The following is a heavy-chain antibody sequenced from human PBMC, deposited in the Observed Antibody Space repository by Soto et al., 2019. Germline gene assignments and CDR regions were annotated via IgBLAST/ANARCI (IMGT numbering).Heavy chain of an antibody. CDR3: AKKGGGSRSGMDV. Sequence: GGSLRLSCAASGFTFSIYAMSWVRQAPGKGLEWDSAISGSGGSTYYADSVKGRFTISRDNSKNTLYLQMNSLRAEDTAVYYCAKKGGGSRSGMDVWGQGTTVTV. D-gene: IGHD2-15*01. V-gene: IGHV3-23*01. CDR2: ISGSGGST. CDR1: GFTFSIYA. J-gene: IGHJ6*02.